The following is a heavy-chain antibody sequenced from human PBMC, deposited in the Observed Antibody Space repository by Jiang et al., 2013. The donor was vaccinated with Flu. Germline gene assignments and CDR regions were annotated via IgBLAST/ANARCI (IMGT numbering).Heavy chain of an antibody. CDR3: ARDRGSDDPIDY. CDR1: GFTFRSYG. V-gene: IGHV3-33*08. D-gene: IGHD3-10*01. Sequence: QLVESGGGVVQPGRSLRLSCAASGFTFRSYGMHWVRQAPGKGLEWVAVIWNGEKNTYYGDSVKGRFTISRDNSKNTLYLQVNSLRVEDTAVYYCARDRGSDDPIDYWGQGTLVTVSS. CDR2: IWNGEKNT. J-gene: IGHJ4*02.